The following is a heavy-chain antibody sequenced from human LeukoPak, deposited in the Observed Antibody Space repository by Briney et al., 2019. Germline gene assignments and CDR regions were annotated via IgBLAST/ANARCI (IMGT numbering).Heavy chain of an antibody. D-gene: IGHD2-8*02. V-gene: IGHV4-59*11. J-gene: IGHJ4*02. CDR2: IYYSGST. Sequence: SETLSLTCTVSGGSISSHYWSWIRQPPGKGLEWIGYIYYSGSTNYNPSLKSRVTIPVDTSKNQFSLKLSSVTAADTAVYYCARDYPVLGFDYWGQGTLVTVSS. CDR3: ARDYPVLGFDY. CDR1: GGSISSHY.